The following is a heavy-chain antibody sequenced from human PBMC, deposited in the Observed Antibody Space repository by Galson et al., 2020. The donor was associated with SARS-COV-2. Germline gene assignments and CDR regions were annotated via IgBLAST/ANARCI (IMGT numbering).Heavy chain of an antibody. CDR3: AVTGYYYYYYYYGMDV. D-gene: IGHD3-9*01. Sequence: ASVKVSCKASGYTFTSYGISWVRQAPGQGLEWMGWISAYNGNTNYAQKLQGRVTMTTDTSTSTAYMELRSLRSDDTAVYYCAVTGYYYYYYYYGMDVWGQGTTVTVSS. V-gene: IGHV1-18*01. J-gene: IGHJ6*02. CDR2: ISAYNGNT. CDR1: GYTFTSYG.